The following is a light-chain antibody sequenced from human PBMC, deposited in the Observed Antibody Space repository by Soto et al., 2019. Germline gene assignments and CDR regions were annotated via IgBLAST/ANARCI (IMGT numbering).Light chain of an antibody. CDR1: QNVTSD. CDR3: QQYNNWPPT. CDR2: GAS. J-gene: IGKJ1*01. V-gene: IGKV3-15*01. Sequence: ETVMTHSPATLSVSPGERATLSCRASQNVTSDLAWYQQKPGQSPRLLIYGASTRATGIPARFSGSGSATEFTLTISTLQSEDFAVYYCQQYNNWPPTFGQGTKVEIK.